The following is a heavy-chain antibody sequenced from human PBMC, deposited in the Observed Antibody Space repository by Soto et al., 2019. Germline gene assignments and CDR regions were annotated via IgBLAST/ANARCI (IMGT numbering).Heavy chain of an antibody. CDR3: AKDAEGQCSSTSCPLWDDWFDP. CDR1: GFTFDDYA. Sequence: EVQLMESGGGLVQPGRSLRLSCAASGFTFDDYAMHWVRQAPGKGLEWVSGISWNSGSIGYADSVKGRFTISRDNAKNSLYPQMNSLRAEDTALYYCAKDAEGQCSSTSCPLWDDWFDPWGQDSLVTVSS. CDR2: ISWNSGSI. D-gene: IGHD2-2*01. V-gene: IGHV3-9*01. J-gene: IGHJ5*02.